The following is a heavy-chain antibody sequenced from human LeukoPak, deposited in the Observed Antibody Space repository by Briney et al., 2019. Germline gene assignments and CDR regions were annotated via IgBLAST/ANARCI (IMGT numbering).Heavy chain of an antibody. CDR1: GFTVSSNY. CDR3: AKVSAAAVSYFDY. Sequence: GGSLSLSCAASGFTVSSNYMSWVRQAPGKGLEWVSVIYSGGRTYYADSVKGRFTISRDNSKNTLYLQMNSLRAEDTAVYYCAKVSAAAVSYFDYWGQGTLVTVSS. V-gene: IGHV3-53*01. J-gene: IGHJ4*02. CDR2: IYSGGRT. D-gene: IGHD6-13*01.